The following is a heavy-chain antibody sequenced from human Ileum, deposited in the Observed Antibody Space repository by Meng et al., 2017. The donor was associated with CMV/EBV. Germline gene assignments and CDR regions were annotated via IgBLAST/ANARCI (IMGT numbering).Heavy chain of an antibody. CDR3: ARFRIAALGNLFDP. Sequence: VPLQESGPGLLTPSWTLSLICTVSGASISSGDYYWIWIRQPPGKGLEWIGYIFFSGNTYYNPSLNNRVIISIDTPRNQFSLEVDSVTAADTAVYYCARFRIAALGNLFDPWGHGTLVTVSS. V-gene: IGHV4-30-4*08. CDR2: IFFSGNT. CDR1: GASISSGDYY. J-gene: IGHJ5*02. D-gene: IGHD6-13*01.